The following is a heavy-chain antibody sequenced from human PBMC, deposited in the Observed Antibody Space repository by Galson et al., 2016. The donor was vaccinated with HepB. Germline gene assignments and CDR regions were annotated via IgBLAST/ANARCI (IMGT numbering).Heavy chain of an antibody. D-gene: IGHD6-13*01. V-gene: IGHV1-69*13. CDR1: GGSFSSYG. CDR3: AGDSSSLFYFDC. Sequence: SVKVSCKASGGSFSSYGISWVRQVPGQSLEWTGGIIPMSGKTTYGQNFQGRLTITADGSTTTAYMELNSLTSQDTAIYFFAGDSSSLFYFDCWGQGTLVTVSS. J-gene: IGHJ4*02. CDR2: IIPMSGKT.